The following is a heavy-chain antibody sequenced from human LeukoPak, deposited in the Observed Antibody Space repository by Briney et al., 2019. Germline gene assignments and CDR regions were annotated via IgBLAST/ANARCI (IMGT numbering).Heavy chain of an antibody. Sequence: PSETLSLTCTVSGDSIGTISYYWGWIRQPPGKGLEWIGEINHSGSTYYNPSLKSRVTISVDTSKNQISLKLTSVTAADTAIYYCANDGYKGYWGQGTLVTVSS. CDR1: GDSIGTISYY. CDR2: INHSGST. CDR3: ANDGYKGY. V-gene: IGHV4-39*07. J-gene: IGHJ4*02. D-gene: IGHD5-24*01.